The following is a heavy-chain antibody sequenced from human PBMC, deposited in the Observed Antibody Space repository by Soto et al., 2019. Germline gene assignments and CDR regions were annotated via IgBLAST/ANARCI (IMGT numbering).Heavy chain of an antibody. CDR3: ARDGRRDFWSGYYNYYGMDV. CDR1: GFTFSSYS. CDR2: ISSSSSTI. D-gene: IGHD3-3*01. Sequence: PGGSLRLSCAASGFTFSSYSMNWVRQAPGKGLEWVSYISSSSSTIYYADSVKGRFTISRDNAKNSLYLQMNSLRDEDTAVYYCARDGRRDFWSGYYNYYGMDVWGQGTTVTVSS. V-gene: IGHV3-48*02. J-gene: IGHJ6*02.